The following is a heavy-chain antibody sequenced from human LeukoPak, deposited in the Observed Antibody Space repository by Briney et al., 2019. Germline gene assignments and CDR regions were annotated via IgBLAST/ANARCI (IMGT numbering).Heavy chain of an antibody. CDR3: ARGVRDILSGYYTDYYFYYMDV. V-gene: IGHV3-48*03. Sequence: GGSLRLSCAASGFTLSSSEMNWVRQAPGKGLEWVSYISRSGSTIFYADSAKGRFTISRDNAKNSLYLQMNSLRAEDTAVYYCARGVRDILSGYYTDYYFYYMDVWGKGTTVTVSS. D-gene: IGHD3-9*01. J-gene: IGHJ6*03. CDR1: GFTLSSSE. CDR2: ISRSGSTI.